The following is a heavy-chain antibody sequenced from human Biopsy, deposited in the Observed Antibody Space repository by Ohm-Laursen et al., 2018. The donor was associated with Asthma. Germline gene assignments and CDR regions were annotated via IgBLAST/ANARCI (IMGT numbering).Heavy chain of an antibody. CDR3: ARVVGGYCSSTSCYGGYYYGMDV. Sequence: GTLSLTCTVSGGSMSSSSYYWGWIRQPPGKGLEWMGSISYTGSAYHNPSLKSRVTISVDTSKNHFSLKLSSVTAADTAVYYCARVVGGYCSSTSCYGGYYYGMDVWGQGTTVTVSS. CDR1: GGSMSSSSYY. D-gene: IGHD2-2*01. J-gene: IGHJ6*02. CDR2: ISYTGSA. V-gene: IGHV4-39*02.